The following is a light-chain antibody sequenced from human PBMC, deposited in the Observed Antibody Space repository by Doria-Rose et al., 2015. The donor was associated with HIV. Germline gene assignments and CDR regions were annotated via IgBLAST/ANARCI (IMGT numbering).Light chain of an antibody. J-gene: IGKJ3*01. CDR3: QQYYDTPS. V-gene: IGKV4-1*01. CDR1: QSLLYTSKNY. CDR2: WAS. Sequence: DIRVTQSPESLGMSLGERATLNCTSNQSLLYTSKNYLAWYQQKPGQPPKLSIYWASTRQSGVPARFSGSGSGTDFTLTISSLDAEDVAVYYCQQYYDTPSFGPGTTVDIK.